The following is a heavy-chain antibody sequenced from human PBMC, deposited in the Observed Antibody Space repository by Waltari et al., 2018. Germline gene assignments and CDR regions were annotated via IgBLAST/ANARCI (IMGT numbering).Heavy chain of an antibody. D-gene: IGHD1-26*01. Sequence: EVQLVESGGGLVQPGGSLKLSCAASGFTFSGSAMHWVRPASGKGLEWVGRIRSKANSYATAYAASVKGRFTISRDDSKNTAYLQMNSLKTEDTAVYYCTRPLGGIVGATNWFDPWGQGTLVTVSS. V-gene: IGHV3-73*02. CDR2: IRSKANSYAT. CDR3: TRPLGGIVGATNWFDP. CDR1: GFTFSGSA. J-gene: IGHJ5*02.